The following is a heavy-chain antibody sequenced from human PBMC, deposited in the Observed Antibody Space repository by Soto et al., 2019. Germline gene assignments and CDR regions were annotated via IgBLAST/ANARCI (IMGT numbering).Heavy chain of an antibody. D-gene: IGHD6-13*01. CDR2: INPTSSTT. CDR1: EYTLTTYS. V-gene: IGHV1-46*03. J-gene: IGHJ3*02. CDR3: ARDHYSSSWYVRAFDM. Sequence: ASVKVSCKASEYTLTTYSLHWVRQAPGQGLEWMGIINPTSSTTSDAQKFQGRVTMTRDMSTSTVYMELSSLRSEDTAVYYCARDHYSSSWYVRAFDMWGQGTMVTVSS.